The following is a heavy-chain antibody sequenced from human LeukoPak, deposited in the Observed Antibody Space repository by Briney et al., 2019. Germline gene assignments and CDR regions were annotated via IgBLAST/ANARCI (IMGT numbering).Heavy chain of an antibody. V-gene: IGHV3-23*01. D-gene: IGHD2-15*01. CDR2: ITGSGSST. CDR1: GFTFNTYG. J-gene: IGHJ3*02. CDR3: AKNRYCSGNTCFKDAFDI. Sequence: GGSLRLSCAASGFTFNTYGMNWVRQAPGKGLEWVSLITGSGSSTFYADSVKGRFTISRDNSKNTLYLEMNGLRAEDTAMYYCAKNRYCSGNTCFKDAFDIWGQGTMVTVSS.